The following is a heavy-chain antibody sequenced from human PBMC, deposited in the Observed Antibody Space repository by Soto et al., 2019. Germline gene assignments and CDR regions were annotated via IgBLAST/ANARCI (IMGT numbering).Heavy chain of an antibody. CDR1: GYSFSRYW. CDR2: IYPGDSDI. J-gene: IGHJ6*02. CDR3: ARRRGSGSDYYYNYGMGV. V-gene: IGHV5-51*01. D-gene: IGHD1-26*01. Sequence: GESLKISCKGSGYSFSRYWIGWVRQMPGKGLEWMGIIYPGDSDIRYSPSFQGQVTISADTFISTAYLQWSSLRASDTAIYYCARRRGSGSDYYYNYGMGVLGQGTTVTVSS.